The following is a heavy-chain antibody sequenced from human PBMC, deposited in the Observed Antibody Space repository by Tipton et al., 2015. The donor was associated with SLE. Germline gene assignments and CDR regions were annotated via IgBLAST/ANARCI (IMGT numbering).Heavy chain of an antibody. CDR3: TRIAAADSIPFDY. J-gene: IGHJ4*02. D-gene: IGHD6-13*01. V-gene: IGHV3-49*04. CDR1: GFTFGDYA. Sequence: SLRLSCTASGFTFGDYAMSWVRQAPGKGLEWVGFIRSKAYGGTTEYAASVKGRFTISRDDSKSIAYLQMNSLKTEDTAVYYCTRIAAADSIPFDYWGQGTLVTVSS. CDR2: IRSKAYGGTT.